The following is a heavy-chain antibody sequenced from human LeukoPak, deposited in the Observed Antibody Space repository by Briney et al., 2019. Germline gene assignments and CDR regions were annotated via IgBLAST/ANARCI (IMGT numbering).Heavy chain of an antibody. J-gene: IGHJ4*02. Sequence: SETLSLTCTVSGVSISSYYWSWIRQPPGKGLEWIGYINYSGSTNYNPSLKSRVTISVDTSKNQFSLKLSSVTAADTAVYYCARGKATVDYWGQGTLVTVSS. CDR2: INYSGST. V-gene: IGHV4-59*08. CDR1: GVSISSYY. D-gene: IGHD4-23*01. CDR3: ARGKATVDY.